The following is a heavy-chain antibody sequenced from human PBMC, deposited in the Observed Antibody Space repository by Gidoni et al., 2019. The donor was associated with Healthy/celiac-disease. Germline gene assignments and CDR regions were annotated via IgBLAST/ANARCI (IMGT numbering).Heavy chain of an antibody. D-gene: IGHD2-15*01. J-gene: IGHJ4*02. Sequence: EVQLLESGGGLVQHGGSLRLYCAASGFTFSSYAMSWVRQAPGKGLEWVSAISGSGGSTYYADSVKGRFTISRDNSKNTLYLQMNSLRAEDTAVYYCARLVVAATYFDYWGQGTLVTVSS. CDR2: ISGSGGST. CDR3: ARLVVAATYFDY. V-gene: IGHV3-23*01. CDR1: GFTFSSYA.